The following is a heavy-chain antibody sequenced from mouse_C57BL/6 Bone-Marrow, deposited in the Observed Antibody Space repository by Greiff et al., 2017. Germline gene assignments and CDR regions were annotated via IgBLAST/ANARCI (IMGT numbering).Heavy chain of an antibody. D-gene: IGHD2-3*01. CDR1: GYAFSSYW. CDR3: ARWLLPYAMDY. V-gene: IGHV1-80*01. CDR2: IYPGDGDT. J-gene: IGHJ4*01. Sequence: VQLVESGAELVKPGASVKISCKASGYAFSSYWMNWVKQRPGKGLEWIGQIYPGDGDTNYNGKFKGKATLTASKSSSTAYMQLSILNSEDSAVYFCARWLLPYAMDYWGQGTSVTVSS.